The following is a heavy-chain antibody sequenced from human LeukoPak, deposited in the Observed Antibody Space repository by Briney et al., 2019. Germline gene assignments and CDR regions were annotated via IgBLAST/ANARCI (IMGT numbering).Heavy chain of an antibody. Sequence: SETLSLTCTVSGGSISSGGYYWSWIRQHPGKGLEWIGYIYYSGSTYYNPSLKSRVPISVDTSKNQFSLKLSSVTAADTAVYYCARRSSLRGYCSSTSYYYWFDPWGQGTLVTVSS. J-gene: IGHJ5*02. D-gene: IGHD2-2*01. CDR3: ARRSSLRGYCSSTSYYYWFDP. CDR2: IYYSGST. V-gene: IGHV4-31*03. CDR1: GGSISSGGYY.